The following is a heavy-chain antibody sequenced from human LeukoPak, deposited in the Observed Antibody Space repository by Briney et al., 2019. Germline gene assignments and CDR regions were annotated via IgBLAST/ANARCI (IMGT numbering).Heavy chain of an antibody. CDR2: INHSGST. CDR3: ASSIAARPGGWFDP. Sequence: PSETLSLTCAVYGGSFSGYYWSWIRQPPGKGLEWIGEINHSGSTNYNPSLKSRVTISVDTSNNQFSLKLRSVTAPDTAVYYCASSIAARPGGWFDPWGQGTLVTVSS. D-gene: IGHD6-6*01. J-gene: IGHJ5*02. V-gene: IGHV4-34*01. CDR1: GGSFSGYY.